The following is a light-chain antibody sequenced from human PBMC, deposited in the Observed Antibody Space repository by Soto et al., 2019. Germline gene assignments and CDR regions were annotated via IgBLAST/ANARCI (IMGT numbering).Light chain of an antibody. J-gene: IGLJ2*01. Sequence: QSVLTQPPSASGTPGQRVTISCSGSSSNIGSNYVYWYQQLPGTAPKLLIYRNDKRTSGVPDRFSCTKSGTAATLAISGLRSEHESDYYCAAWDDSLSPHVVFGGGTKLTVL. CDR2: RND. CDR1: SSNIGSNY. V-gene: IGLV1-47*01. CDR3: AAWDDSLSPHVV.